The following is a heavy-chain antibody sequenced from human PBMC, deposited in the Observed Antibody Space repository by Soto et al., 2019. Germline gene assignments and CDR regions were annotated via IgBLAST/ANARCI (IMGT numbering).Heavy chain of an antibody. CDR2: ISSSSSTI. Sequence: GGSMRLSCAASGFTFSSYSMNWVRQATGKGLEWVSYISSSSSTIYYADTVKGRSTISRDNAKNSLCLHMNSMSDEDETVYYCAREPSPLVLLPAAIDGMDGWGQGAT. J-gene: IGHJ6*02. V-gene: IGHV3-48*02. CDR3: AREPSPLVLLPAAIDGMDG. D-gene: IGHD2-2*01. CDR1: GFTFSSYS.